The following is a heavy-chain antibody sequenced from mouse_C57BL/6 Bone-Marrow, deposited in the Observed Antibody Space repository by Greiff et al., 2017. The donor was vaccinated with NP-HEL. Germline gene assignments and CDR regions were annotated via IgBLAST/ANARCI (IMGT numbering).Heavy chain of an antibody. CDR3: ARRDYGSSFAY. Sequence: EVQLQQSGPVLVKPGASVKMSCKASGYTFTDYYMNWVKQSHGKSLEWIGVINPYHGGTSYNQKFKGKATLTVDKSSSTAYMELNSLTSEDSAVYYCARRDYGSSFAYWGQGTLVTVSA. CDR1: GYTFTDYY. J-gene: IGHJ3*01. CDR2: INPYHGGT. V-gene: IGHV1-19*01. D-gene: IGHD1-1*01.